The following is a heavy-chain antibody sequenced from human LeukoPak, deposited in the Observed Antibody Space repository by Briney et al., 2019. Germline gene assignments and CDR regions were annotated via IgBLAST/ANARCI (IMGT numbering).Heavy chain of an antibody. CDR2: IYTSGST. CDR3: ARSGRDGYILPLDY. J-gene: IGHJ4*02. D-gene: IGHD5-24*01. CDR1: GGSISSYY. Sequence: SETLSLTCTVSGGSISSYYWSWIRQPPGKGLEWIGYIYTSGSTNYNPSLKSRVTIPVDTSKNQFSLKLSSVTAADTAVYYCARSGRDGYILPLDYWGQGTLVTVSS. V-gene: IGHV4-4*09.